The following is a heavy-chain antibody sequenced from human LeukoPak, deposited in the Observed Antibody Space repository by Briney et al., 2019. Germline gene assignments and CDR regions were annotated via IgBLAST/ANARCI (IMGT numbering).Heavy chain of an antibody. J-gene: IGHJ4*02. D-gene: IGHD1-26*01. CDR3: ARVEGVSYNYFDS. CDR2: ITPYNGDT. V-gene: IGHV1-18*01. CDR1: GYTFITYG. Sequence: ASVKVSCKASGYTFITYGISWVRQAPGQGLEWMGWITPYNGDTNYAQNLQDRVTTATDTSTSTAYMELRSLRSDDTAVYFCARVEGVSYNYFDSWGQGTLVTVSS.